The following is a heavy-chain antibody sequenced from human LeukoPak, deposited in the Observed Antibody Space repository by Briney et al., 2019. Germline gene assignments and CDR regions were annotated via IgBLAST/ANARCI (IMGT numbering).Heavy chain of an antibody. Sequence: GGSLRLLRAFSGLTFRSCSMIWVRQAPAKGLEGVSGIFGNCGSTYYTDSVKGRFTISRDNSKNTLYLQTNSLRAEDTAEYYCAKVLAASGPYYFDYWGQGTLVTVSS. D-gene: IGHD6-13*01. V-gene: IGHV3-23*01. J-gene: IGHJ4*02. CDR2: IFGNCGST. CDR1: GLTFRSCS. CDR3: AKVLAASGPYYFDY.